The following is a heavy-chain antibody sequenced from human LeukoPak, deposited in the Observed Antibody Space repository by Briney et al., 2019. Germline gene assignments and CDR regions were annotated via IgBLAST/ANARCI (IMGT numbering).Heavy chain of an antibody. CDR3: ARDPPSWELFYDWYFDL. J-gene: IGHJ2*01. D-gene: IGHD1-26*01. CDR1: GFTFSSYW. Sequence: QPGGSLRLSCAASGFTFSSYWMHWVRQAPGKGLVWVSRINSDGSSTSYADSVKGRFTISRDNAKNSLYLQMNSLRAEDTAVYYCARDPPSWELFYDWYFDLWGRGTLVTVSS. V-gene: IGHV3-74*01. CDR2: INSDGSST.